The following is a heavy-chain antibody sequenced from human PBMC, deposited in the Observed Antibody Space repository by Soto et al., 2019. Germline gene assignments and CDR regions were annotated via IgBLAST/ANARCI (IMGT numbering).Heavy chain of an antibody. V-gene: IGHV4-34*01. J-gene: IGHJ4*02. D-gene: IGHD3-22*01. CDR2: INHSGST. CDR1: GGSFSGYY. CDR3: ARVRSSGDSSGYFDY. Sequence: QVQLQQWGAGLLKPSETLSLTCAVYGGSFSGYYWSWIRQPPGKGLEWIGEINHSGSTNYNPSLKSRVTISVDTSKNQFSLKLSSVTAADTAVYYCARVRSSGDSSGYFDYWGQGTLVTVSS.